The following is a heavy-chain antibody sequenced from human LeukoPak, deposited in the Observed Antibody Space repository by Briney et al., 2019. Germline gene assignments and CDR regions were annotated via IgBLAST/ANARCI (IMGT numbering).Heavy chain of an antibody. V-gene: IGHV5-51*01. CDR3: ARLVEIVVVPAAILGPWFDP. J-gene: IGHJ5*02. Sequence: GESLKISCKGSGYSFTSYWIGWVRQMPGKGLEWMGIIYPGDSDTRYSPSFQGQVTISADKSISTAYLQWSSLKASDTAMYYCARLVEIVVVPAAILGPWFDPWGQGTLVTVSS. CDR1: GYSFTSYW. D-gene: IGHD2-2*02. CDR2: IYPGDSDT.